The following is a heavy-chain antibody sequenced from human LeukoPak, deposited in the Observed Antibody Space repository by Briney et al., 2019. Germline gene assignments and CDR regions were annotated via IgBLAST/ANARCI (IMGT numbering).Heavy chain of an antibody. CDR3: ARKKGYCSSTSCYRPAFDI. Sequence: SETLSLTCTVSGGSISSYYWSWIRQPPGKGLEWIGYIYYSGSTYYNPSLKSRVTISVDTSKNQFSLKLSSVTAADTAVYYCARKKGYCSSTSCYRPAFDIWGQGTMVTVSS. J-gene: IGHJ3*02. CDR1: GGSISSYY. CDR2: IYYSGST. D-gene: IGHD2-2*01. V-gene: IGHV4-59*08.